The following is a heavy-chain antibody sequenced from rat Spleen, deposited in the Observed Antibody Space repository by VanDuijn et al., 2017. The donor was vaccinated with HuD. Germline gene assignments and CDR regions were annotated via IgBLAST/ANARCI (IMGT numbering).Heavy chain of an antibody. Sequence: EVQLVESGGGLVQPGRSLKLSCAASGFTFSTYGMAWVRQAPTKGLAWVATISYDGSSTYYRDSVKGRFTISRDNAKSTLYLQMDSLRSEDTATYYCTTDLTGSWYFDFWGPGTMVTVSS. CDR3: TTDLTGSWYFDF. CDR1: GFTFSTYG. CDR2: ISYDGSST. V-gene: IGHV5-29*01. J-gene: IGHJ1*01. D-gene: IGHD5-1*01.